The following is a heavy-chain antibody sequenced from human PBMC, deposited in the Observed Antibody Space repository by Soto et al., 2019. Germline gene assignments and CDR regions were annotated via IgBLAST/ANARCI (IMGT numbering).Heavy chain of an antibody. CDR2: INHSGST. CDR3: ARNKRWLHTPFDY. V-gene: IGHV4-34*01. Sequence: LSLTCAVYGGSFSGYYWSWIRQPPGKGLEWIGEINHSGSTNYNPSLKSRVTISVDTSKNQFSLKLSSVTAADTAVYYCARNKRWLHTPFDYWGQGTLVTVSS. CDR1: GGSFSGYY. J-gene: IGHJ4*02. D-gene: IGHD5-12*01.